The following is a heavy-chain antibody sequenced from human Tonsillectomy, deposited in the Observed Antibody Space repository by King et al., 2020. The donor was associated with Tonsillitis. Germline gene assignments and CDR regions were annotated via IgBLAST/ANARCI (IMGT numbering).Heavy chain of an antibody. Sequence: VQLQQWGARLLKPSETLSLTCAVYGGSFSGYYWTWIRQPPGKGLEWIGEINHSGSTNYNPSLRSRVTISVDTSKNQFSLTLSSVTAADTAVYYCALGGATVFGVIVADSYYYYMDVWGKGTTVTVSS. CDR2: INHSGST. D-gene: IGHD3-3*01. CDR3: ALGGATVFGVIVADSYYYYMDV. V-gene: IGHV4-34*01. J-gene: IGHJ6*03. CDR1: GGSFSGYY.